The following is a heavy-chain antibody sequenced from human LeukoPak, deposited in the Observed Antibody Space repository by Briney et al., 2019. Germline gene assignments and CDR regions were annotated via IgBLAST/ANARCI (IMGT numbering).Heavy chain of an antibody. CDR1: GFTFSSYG. CDR3: AKALAAAGLDY. D-gene: IGHD6-13*01. J-gene: IGHJ4*02. V-gene: IGHV3-30*18. Sequence: GRSLRLSCAASGFTFSSYGVHWVRQAPGKGLEWVAVISYDGSNKYYADSVKGRFTISRDNSKNTLYLQMNSLRAEDTAVYYCAKALAAAGLDYWGQGTLVTVSS. CDR2: ISYDGSNK.